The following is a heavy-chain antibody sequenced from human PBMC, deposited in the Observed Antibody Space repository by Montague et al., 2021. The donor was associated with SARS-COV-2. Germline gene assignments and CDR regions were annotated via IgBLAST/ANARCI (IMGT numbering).Heavy chain of an antibody. CDR1: GGSFSGGSFSGFY. V-gene: IGHV4-34*01. CDR3: ARDSSSSRWLRGRGRYHFSPMDV. CDR2: INDSGRT. Sequence: SETLSLTCTIHGGSFSGGSFSGFYWNWVRQAPGKGLEWIGEINDSGRTNYNPSLRSLVTISVHKSDNQLSLSLRSVTAADTGGYYCARDSSSSRWLRGRGRYHFSPMDVWGQGTTVTVSS. D-gene: IGHD2-2*01. J-gene: IGHJ6*02.